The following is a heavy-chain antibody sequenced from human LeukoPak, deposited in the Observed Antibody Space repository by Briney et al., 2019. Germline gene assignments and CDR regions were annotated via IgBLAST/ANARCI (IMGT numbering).Heavy chain of an antibody. J-gene: IGHJ4*02. CDR3: AKGYSSGWSLDYCFDY. CDR2: ISYDGSNK. Sequence: EPGGSLRLSCAASGFTFSSYGMHWVRQAPGKGLEWVAVISYDGSNKYYADSVKGRFTISRDNSKNTLYLQMNSLRAEDTAVYYCAKGYSSGWSLDYCFDYWGQGTLVTVSS. V-gene: IGHV3-30*18. CDR1: GFTFSSYG. D-gene: IGHD6-19*01.